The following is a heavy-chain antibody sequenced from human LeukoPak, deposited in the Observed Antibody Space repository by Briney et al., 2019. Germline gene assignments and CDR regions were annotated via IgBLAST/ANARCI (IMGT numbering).Heavy chain of an antibody. CDR2: INHSGST. J-gene: IGHJ4*02. V-gene: IGHV4-39*07. CDR1: DGSISSGDYY. Sequence: SETLSLTCTVSDGSISSGDYYWSWIRQPPGKGLEWIGEINHSGSTNYNPSLKSRATISVDTSKNQFSLKLSSVTAADTAVYYCASERIVVVAATIFDYWGQGTLVTVSS. CDR3: ASERIVVVAATIFDY. D-gene: IGHD2-15*01.